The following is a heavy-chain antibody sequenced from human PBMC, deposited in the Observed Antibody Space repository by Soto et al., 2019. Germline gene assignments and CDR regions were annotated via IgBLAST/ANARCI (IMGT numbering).Heavy chain of an antibody. D-gene: IGHD1-1*01. CDR3: AREMWTRYGPQNFLDY. V-gene: IGHV1-18*01. Sequence: AAVKVSFNASVCRFPSYGIILVRPDPEQGLEWMGWISAYNGNTNYAQSLQGRITITTDTSTSTVYMELRSLRSDDTALYYCAREMWTRYGPQNFLDYWGQGALVTVSS. CDR1: VCRFPSYG. CDR2: ISAYNGNT. J-gene: IGHJ4*02.